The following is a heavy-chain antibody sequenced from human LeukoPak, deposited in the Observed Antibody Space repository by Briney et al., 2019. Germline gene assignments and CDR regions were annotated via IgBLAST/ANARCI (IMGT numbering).Heavy chain of an antibody. CDR2: ITVGDGNT. J-gene: IGHJ4*02. CDR3: ARSQNGGYNY. D-gene: IGHD1-26*01. V-gene: IGHV1-3*01. CDR1: GYSLTSHA. Sequence: ASVKVSCKASGYSLTSHAIHWARQAPGQRLEWMGWITVGDGNTKYSEKFQGRVTITRDTSASTVYMELSSLRSEDTAVYYCARSQNGGYNYWGQGTLVTVSS.